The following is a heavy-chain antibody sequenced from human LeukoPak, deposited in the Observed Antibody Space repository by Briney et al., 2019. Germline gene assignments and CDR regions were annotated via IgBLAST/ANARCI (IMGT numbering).Heavy chain of an antibody. Sequence: GGSLRLSCATSAFTFSSYWMHWVRQAPGKGLVWVSRINSDGSSRSYADYVKGRFTISRDNSKNTLSLQVSSLRAEDTAVYYCAKDRYSYAFEYSDSWGQGTLVTVSS. CDR2: INSDGSSR. D-gene: IGHD5-18*01. J-gene: IGHJ4*02. CDR1: AFTFSSYW. CDR3: AKDRYSYAFEYSDS. V-gene: IGHV3-74*01.